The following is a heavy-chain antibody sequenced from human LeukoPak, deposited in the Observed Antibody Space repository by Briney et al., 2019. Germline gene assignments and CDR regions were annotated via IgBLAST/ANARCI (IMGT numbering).Heavy chain of an antibody. CDR2: ISSGDVYI. D-gene: IGHD3-22*01. CDR1: GFTFNSYT. J-gene: IGHJ5*02. Sequence: TGGSLRLSCAASGFTFNSYTMNWVRQAPGKGLEWVSSISSGDVYIYYADSLKGRFTISRDNAKNSLYLQMNSLRAEDTAVYYCARDWMYYYDSSGYNWFDPWGQGTLVTVSS. CDR3: ARDWMYYYDSSGYNWFDP. V-gene: IGHV3-21*01.